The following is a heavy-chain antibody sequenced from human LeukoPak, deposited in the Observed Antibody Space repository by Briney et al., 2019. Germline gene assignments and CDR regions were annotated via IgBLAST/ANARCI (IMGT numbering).Heavy chain of an antibody. CDR1: GGSITITNW. J-gene: IGHJ4*02. CDR2: VSLEGVR. D-gene: IGHD2-8*01. Sequence: SETLSRTCGVSGGSITITNWWSWVRQFPGQGLQWIGEVSLEGVRNYNPSLTSRVTMSLDRAKNLLSLNLNSVTAADTAVYYCSRENGAFSPFGYWGQGILVTV. CDR3: SRENGAFSPFGY. V-gene: IGHV4-4*02.